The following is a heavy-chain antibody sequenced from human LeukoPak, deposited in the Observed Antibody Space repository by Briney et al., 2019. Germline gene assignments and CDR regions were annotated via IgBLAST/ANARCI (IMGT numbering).Heavy chain of an antibody. Sequence: GSSVKVSCKASGYTFTNYAISWVRQAPGQGLEWMGGIIPIFGTAKYAQKFQGRVTITADESTSTAYMELSSLRSEDTAVYYCAREYFGSYYVRDYFDYWGQGTLVTVSS. D-gene: IGHD1-26*01. CDR3: AREYFGSYYVRDYFDY. J-gene: IGHJ4*02. CDR1: GYTFTNYA. V-gene: IGHV1-69*01. CDR2: IIPIFGTA.